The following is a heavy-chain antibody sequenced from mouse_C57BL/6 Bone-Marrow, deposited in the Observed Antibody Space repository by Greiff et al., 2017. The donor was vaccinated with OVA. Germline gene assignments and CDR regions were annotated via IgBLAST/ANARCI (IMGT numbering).Heavy chain of an antibody. V-gene: IGHV1-54*01. J-gene: IGHJ1*03. CDR3: AREGTNWYFDV. D-gene: IGHD3-3*01. CDR2: INPGSGGT. Sequence: QVQLKESGAELVRPGTSVKVSCKASGYAFTNYLIEWVKQRPGQGLEWIGVINPGSGGTNYNEKFKGKATLTADKSSSTAYMQLSSLTSEDSAVYFCAREGTNWYFDVWGTGTTVTVSS. CDR1: GYAFTNYL.